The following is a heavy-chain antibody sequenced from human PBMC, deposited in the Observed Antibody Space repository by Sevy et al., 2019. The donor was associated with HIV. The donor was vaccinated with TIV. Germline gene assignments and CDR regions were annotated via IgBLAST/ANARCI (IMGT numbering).Heavy chain of an antibody. CDR1: GFTFSRYG. CDR2: IRYDGSKR. V-gene: IGHV3-30*02. J-gene: IGHJ3*01. CDR3: AKGLGMVQGALLSVDF. Sequence: GGSLRLSCVASGFTFSRYGMHWVRQAPGKGLEWVTLIRYDGSKRYYADSVKGRFTVSRDNSKNTLFLQMNSLRAEDTAVYYCAKGLGMVQGALLSVDFWGQGTMVTVSS. D-gene: IGHD3-10*01.